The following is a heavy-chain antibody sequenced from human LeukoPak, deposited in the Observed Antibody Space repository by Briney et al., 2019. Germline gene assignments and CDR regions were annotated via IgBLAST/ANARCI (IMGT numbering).Heavy chain of an antibody. J-gene: IGHJ5*02. V-gene: IGHV4-61*02. D-gene: IGHD7-27*01. Sequence: SETLSLTCTVSGGSISSGSYYWSWIRQPTGKGLEWIGRIYTSGSTNYNPSLKSRVTISVDTSKNQFSLKLSSVTAADTAVYYCASGFALGNWFDPWGQGTLVTVSS. CDR3: ASGFALGNWFDP. CDR2: IYTSGST. CDR1: GGSISSGSYY.